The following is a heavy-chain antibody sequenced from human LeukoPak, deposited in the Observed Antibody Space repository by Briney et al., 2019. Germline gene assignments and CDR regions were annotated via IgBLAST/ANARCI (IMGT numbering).Heavy chain of an antibody. CDR3: AKLGLYYNMDV. J-gene: IGHJ6*02. Sequence: PSETLSLTCTVSGGSISSYYWSWIRQPPGKGLEWIGYIYTSGSTNYNPSLKSRVTISVDTSKNQFFLSLNSVTAADTAVYYCAKLGLYYNMDVWGQGTTVTVSS. V-gene: IGHV4-4*09. D-gene: IGHD3-16*01. CDR1: GGSISSYY. CDR2: IYTSGST.